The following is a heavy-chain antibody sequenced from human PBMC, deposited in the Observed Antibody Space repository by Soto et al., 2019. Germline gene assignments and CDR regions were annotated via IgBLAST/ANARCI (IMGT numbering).Heavy chain of an antibody. CDR3: AGGPGVARNY. CDR1: GGSISSGGYS. J-gene: IGHJ4*02. Sequence: TSETLSFTCAVSGGSISSGGYSWSWIRQPPGKGLEWIGYIYHSGSTYYNPSLKSRVTISVDRSKNQFSLKLSSVTAADTAVYYCAGGPGVARNYWGQGTLVTVSS. D-gene: IGHD5-12*01. CDR2: IYHSGST. V-gene: IGHV4-30-2*01.